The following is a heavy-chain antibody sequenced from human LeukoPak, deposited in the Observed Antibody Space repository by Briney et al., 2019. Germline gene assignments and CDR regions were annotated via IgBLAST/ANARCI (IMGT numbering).Heavy chain of an antibody. Sequence: SETLSLTCTVSGGSISSYYWSWIRRPPGKGLEGIGYIHYSGSTNYNPSLRSRVTISVDTSKNQFSLKLSYVTAADTAVYCCARDRIAVADDAFDIWGQGTMVTVSS. CDR1: GGSISSYY. V-gene: IGHV4-59*01. J-gene: IGHJ3*02. CDR2: IHYSGST. CDR3: ARDRIAVADDAFDI. D-gene: IGHD6-19*01.